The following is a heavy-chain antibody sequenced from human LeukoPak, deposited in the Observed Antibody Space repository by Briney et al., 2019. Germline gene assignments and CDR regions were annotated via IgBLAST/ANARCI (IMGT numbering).Heavy chain of an antibody. J-gene: IGHJ4*02. Sequence: GESLRLSCEASGFTFRTYWMNWVRQAPGKGSEWVSYINSRSDAKYYADSVKGRFTVSRDDAENSLFLQMDDLRVDDTAVYYCARSIEEQLAPTDYWGQGTLVTVPS. D-gene: IGHD6-6*01. V-gene: IGHV3-48*01. CDR1: GFTFRTYW. CDR3: ARSIEEQLAPTDY. CDR2: INSRSDAK.